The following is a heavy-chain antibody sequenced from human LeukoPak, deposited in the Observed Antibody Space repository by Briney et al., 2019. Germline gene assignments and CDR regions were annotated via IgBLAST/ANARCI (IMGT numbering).Heavy chain of an antibody. Sequence: GGSLRLSCAASGFTFGSYGMHWVRQAPGKGLEWVAVTWYDGSNKYYADSVKGRFTISRDNSKNTLYLQMNSLRAEDTAVYYCAKPLGYCSGGSCYQYYGMDVWGQGTTVTVSS. CDR3: AKPLGYCSGGSCYQYYGMDV. CDR2: TWYDGSNK. CDR1: GFTFGSYG. D-gene: IGHD2-15*01. V-gene: IGHV3-30*02. J-gene: IGHJ6*02.